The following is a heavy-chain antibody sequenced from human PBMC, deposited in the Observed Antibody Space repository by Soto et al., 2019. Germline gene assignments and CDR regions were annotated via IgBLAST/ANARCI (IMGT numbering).Heavy chain of an antibody. J-gene: IGHJ6*02. Sequence: SVKVSCKASGFDFGRFGIQFLRQTRGRGLEWIGWIVVVSGSTNYARQFQGRVAISRDMSSSTAYLDLYDLKSDDTAVYFCSADHPHMAMGWPVWGQGTTVTVSS. CDR2: IVVVSGST. V-gene: IGHV1-58*02. CDR3: SADHPHMAMGWPV. CDR1: GFDFGRFG. D-gene: IGHD1-26*01.